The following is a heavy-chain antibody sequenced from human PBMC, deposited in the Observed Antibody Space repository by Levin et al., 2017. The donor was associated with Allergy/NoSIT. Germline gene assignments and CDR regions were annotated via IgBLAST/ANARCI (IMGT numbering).Heavy chain of an antibody. CDR3: ARDCTSTNCYGDY. J-gene: IGHJ4*02. D-gene: IGHD2-2*01. CDR1: GYTFTGYY. CDR2: INPNSGYT. Sequence: ASVKVSCKASGYTFTGYYIHWVRQAPGQGLEWMGWINPNSGYTYPAQQFQGRVTMTRDASISTAYMELSGLGSDDTAVFYCARDCTSTNCYGDYGGQGTLVTVSS. V-gene: IGHV1-2*02.